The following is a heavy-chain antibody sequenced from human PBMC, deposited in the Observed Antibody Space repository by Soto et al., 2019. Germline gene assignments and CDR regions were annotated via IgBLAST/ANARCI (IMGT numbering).Heavy chain of an antibody. CDR3: AKAVYQLSLFGY. D-gene: IGHD2-2*01. J-gene: IGHJ4*02. Sequence: EVQLLESGGGLVQPGGSLRLSCAASGFTFSSYAMNWVRQAPGKGLEWVSAISGSGGSTYYADSVKGRFTISRDNSKNTLYLQMTSLRAEDTAVYYCAKAVYQLSLFGYWGQGTLVTVSS. CDR2: ISGSGGST. CDR1: GFTFSSYA. V-gene: IGHV3-23*01.